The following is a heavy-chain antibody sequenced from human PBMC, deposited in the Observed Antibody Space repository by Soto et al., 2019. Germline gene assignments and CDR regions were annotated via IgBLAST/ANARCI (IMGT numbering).Heavy chain of an antibody. J-gene: IGHJ5*01. CDR3: ARAVPAAKGWFDS. Sequence: ESGGGVVQPGGSLRLAYAASGFTFSSYGMHWVRQAPGKGLEWVAVIWFDGSKEFYAASVEGRFTISRDNSKNMVYLEMNSPRDVDTAVYYCARAVPAAKGWFDSWGQGTLVTVSS. CDR2: IWFDGSKE. V-gene: IGHV3-33*01. CDR1: GFTFSSYG. D-gene: IGHD2-2*01.